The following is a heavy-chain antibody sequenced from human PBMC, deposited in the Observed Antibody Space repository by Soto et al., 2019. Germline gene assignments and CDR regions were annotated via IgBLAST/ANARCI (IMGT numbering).Heavy chain of an antibody. CDR3: ARNYYDSSGYDR. J-gene: IGHJ5*02. CDR1: GGSISSYY. D-gene: IGHD3-22*01. V-gene: IGHV4-59*01. CDR2: IYYSGST. Sequence: PSETLYLTCTVSGGSISSYYGSWIRQPPGKRLKCIGYIYYSGSTNYNPPLKSRVTIEAEPSKNQYSEKRSCVSAGDSAVYYCARNYYDSSGYDRWGQGTLVTVSS.